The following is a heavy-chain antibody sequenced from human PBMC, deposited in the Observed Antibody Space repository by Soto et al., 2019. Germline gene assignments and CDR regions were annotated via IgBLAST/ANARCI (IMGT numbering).Heavy chain of an antibody. V-gene: IGHV1-18*01. CDR1: GYTFTSYG. J-gene: IGHJ4*02. Sequence: ASVKVSCKASGYTFTSYGISWVRQAPGQGLEWMGWISAYNGNTNYAQKLQGRVTMTTDTSTSTAYMELRSLRSEDTAVYYCARDPVAAVAGYYFDYWGQGTLVTVSS. CDR3: ARDPVAAVAGYYFDY. CDR2: ISAYNGNT. D-gene: IGHD6-19*01.